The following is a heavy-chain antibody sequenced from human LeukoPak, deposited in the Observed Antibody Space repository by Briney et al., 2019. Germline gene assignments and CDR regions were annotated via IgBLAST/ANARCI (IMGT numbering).Heavy chain of an antibody. CDR3: AKGKGYSSSSSDH. CDR1: GFTFNSHA. J-gene: IGHJ5*02. V-gene: IGHV3-23*01. D-gene: IGHD6-6*01. CDR2: ISGSDGST. Sequence: GGSLRLSCAASGFTFNSHAMNWVRQAPGKGLEWVSAISGSDGSTHYADSVKGRFTISRDNSKNTLYLQMNSLRAEDTAVYHCAKGKGYSSSSSDHWGQGTLVTVSS.